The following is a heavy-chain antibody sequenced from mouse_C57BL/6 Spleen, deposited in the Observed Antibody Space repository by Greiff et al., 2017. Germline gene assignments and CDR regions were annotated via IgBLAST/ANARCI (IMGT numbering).Heavy chain of an antibody. J-gene: IGHJ4*01. CDR3: ASPLYYYGSSDDYYAMDY. CDR2: IDPNSGGT. V-gene: IGHV1-72*01. CDR1: GYTFTSYW. D-gene: IGHD1-1*01. Sequence: QVQLQQPGAELVKPGASVKLSCKASGYTFTSYWMHWVKQRPGRGLEWIGRIDPNSGGTKYNEKFKSKAKMTGDKPASTAYMPLSSLTSEDSAVYYCASPLYYYGSSDDYYAMDYWGQGT.